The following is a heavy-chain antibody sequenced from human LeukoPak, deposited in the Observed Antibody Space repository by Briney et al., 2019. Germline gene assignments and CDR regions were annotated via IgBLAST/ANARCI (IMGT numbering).Heavy chain of an antibody. CDR2: IYYSGST. CDR1: GGSISSSSYY. Sequence: SETLSLTXTVSGGSISSSSYYWGWIRQPPGKGLEWIGSIYYSGSTYYNPSLKSRVTISVDTSKNQFSLKLSSVTAADTAVYYCARSGLEWLLYYFDYWGQGTLVTVSS. CDR3: ARSGLEWLLYYFDY. J-gene: IGHJ4*02. D-gene: IGHD3-3*01. V-gene: IGHV4-39*01.